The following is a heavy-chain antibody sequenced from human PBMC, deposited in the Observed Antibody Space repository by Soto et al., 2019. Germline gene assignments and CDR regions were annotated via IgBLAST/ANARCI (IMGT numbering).Heavy chain of an antibody. J-gene: IGHJ4*02. CDR3: AREVIPEIPFDY. CDR1: GFTFSNYD. V-gene: IGHV3-30-3*01. Sequence: QVQLVESGGGVVQPGRSLRLSCTVSGFTFSNYDMHWVRQAPGKGLEWVAVISSDGSKIFYADSVRGRFTISRDFSKNTHYLQMNSLRAEDTALYYCAREVIPEIPFDYWGQGTLVTVSS. D-gene: IGHD3-16*02. CDR2: ISSDGSKI.